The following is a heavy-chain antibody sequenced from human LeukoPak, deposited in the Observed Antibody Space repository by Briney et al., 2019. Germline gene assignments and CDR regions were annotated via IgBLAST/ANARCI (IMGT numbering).Heavy chain of an antibody. D-gene: IGHD3-10*01. CDR3: AGRGPGSYFDY. CDR1: GFTFSTYG. V-gene: IGHV3-23*01. CDR2: ISGSGGST. Sequence: PGGSLRLSCAASGFTFSTYGMNWVRQAPGKGLEWVSAISGSGGSTYYADSVKGRFTISRDNSKNTLYLQMNSLRAEDTAVYYCAGRGPGSYFDYWGQGTLVTVSS. J-gene: IGHJ4*02.